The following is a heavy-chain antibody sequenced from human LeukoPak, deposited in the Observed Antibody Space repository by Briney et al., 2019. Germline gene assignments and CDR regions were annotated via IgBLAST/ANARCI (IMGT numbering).Heavy chain of an antibody. D-gene: IGHD6-13*01. CDR3: ARDLSSSWSLDS. Sequence: AGRSLRLSCAASGFTFSSYGMHWVRQAPAKRLWWVAVISYHGSHECYADSVNSRFTISRDRSTSTLYLQMTSLRAEDTAVYYCARDLSSSWSLDSWGQGTLVTVSS. CDR1: GFTFSSYG. J-gene: IGHJ4*02. CDR2: ISYHGSHE. V-gene: IGHV3-30*03.